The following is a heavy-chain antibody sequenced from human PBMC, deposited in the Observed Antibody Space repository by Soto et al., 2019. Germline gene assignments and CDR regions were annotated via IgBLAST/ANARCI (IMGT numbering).Heavy chain of an antibody. CDR2: IKSKTDGGTT. CDR3: TMHIVVVTAIRLPPNYYYGMDV. CDR1: GFTFSNAW. D-gene: IGHD2-21*02. J-gene: IGHJ6*02. Sequence: PGGSLRLSCAASGFTFSNAWMNWVRQAPGKGLEWVGRIKSKTDGGTTDYAAPVKGRFTISRDDSKNTLYLQMNSLKTEDTAVYYCTMHIVVVTAIRLPPNYYYGMDVWGQGTTVTVSS. V-gene: IGHV3-15*07.